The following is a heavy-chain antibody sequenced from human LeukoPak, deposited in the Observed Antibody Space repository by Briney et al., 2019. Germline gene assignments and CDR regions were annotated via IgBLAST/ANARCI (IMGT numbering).Heavy chain of an antibody. V-gene: IGHV3-30*02. CDR3: AKSSGSSSWYDYFDY. Sequence: GGSLRLSCAASGFYFNTYAMHWVRQAPGKGLEWVAFVRFDGSNTRYADSVKGRFTISRDNSKNTLFLQMNNLSPEDTAVYYCAKSSGSSSWYDYFDYWGQGTLATVSS. CDR2: VRFDGSNT. CDR1: GFYFNTYA. D-gene: IGHD6-19*01. J-gene: IGHJ4*02.